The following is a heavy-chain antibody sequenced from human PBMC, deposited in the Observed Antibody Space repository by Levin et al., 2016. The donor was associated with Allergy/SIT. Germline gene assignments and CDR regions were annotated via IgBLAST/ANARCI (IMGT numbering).Heavy chain of an antibody. V-gene: IGHV6-1*01. CDR2: TYYRSKWYN. J-gene: IGHJ4*02. CDR1: GDSVSSNSAA. Sequence: SQTLSLTCAISGDSVSSNSAAWNWIRQSPSRGLEWLGRTYYRSKWYNDYAVSVKSRITINPDTSKNQFSLQLSSVTAADTAVYYCARHGLSHFRLVAGVFDYWGQGTLVTVSS. CDR3: ARHGLSHFRLVAGVFDY. D-gene: IGHD6-19*01.